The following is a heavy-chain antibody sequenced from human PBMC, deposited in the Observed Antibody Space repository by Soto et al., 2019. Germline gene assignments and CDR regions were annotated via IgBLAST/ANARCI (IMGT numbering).Heavy chain of an antibody. J-gene: IGHJ4*02. D-gene: IGHD2-2*01. V-gene: IGHV3-7*01. CDR2: IKQDGSEK. CDR1: GFTFSAFW. Sequence: EVQLVESGGGLVQPGGSLRLSCAASGFTFSAFWMSWVGQAPGNGLEWVANIKQDGSEKYYVDSVKGRFTISRDNAKNSLYLQMNSLRAEDTALYYCANQAVYLPWYFDYWGQGTLVTVSS. CDR3: ANQAVYLPWYFDY.